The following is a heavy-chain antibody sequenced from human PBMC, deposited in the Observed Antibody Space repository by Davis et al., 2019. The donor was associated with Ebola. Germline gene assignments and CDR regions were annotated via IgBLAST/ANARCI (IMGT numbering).Heavy chain of an antibody. CDR1: GYTFTSYG. V-gene: IGHV1-18*01. D-gene: IGHD2-2*01. CDR3: ATASCSSTSCPYDAFDI. Sequence: ASVKVSCKASGYTFTSYGISWVRQAPGQGLEWTGWISAYNGNTNYAQKFQGRVTMTEDTSTDTAYMELSSLRSEDTAVYYCATASCSSTSCPYDAFDIWGQGTMVTVSS. J-gene: IGHJ3*02. CDR2: ISAYNGNT.